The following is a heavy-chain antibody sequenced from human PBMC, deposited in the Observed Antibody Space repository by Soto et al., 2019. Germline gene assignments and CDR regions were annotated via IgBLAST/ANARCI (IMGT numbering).Heavy chain of an antibody. CDR1: GGSISSSSYY. D-gene: IGHD6-13*01. CDR3: ARAAMGGSSWPIDY. J-gene: IGHJ4*02. V-gene: IGHV4-39*01. Sequence: SETLSLTCTVSGGSISSSSYYWGWIRQPPGKGLEWIGSIYYSGSTYYNPSLKSRVTISVDTSKNQFSLKLSSVTAADTAVYYCARAAMGGSSWPIDYWGQGTLVTVSS. CDR2: IYYSGST.